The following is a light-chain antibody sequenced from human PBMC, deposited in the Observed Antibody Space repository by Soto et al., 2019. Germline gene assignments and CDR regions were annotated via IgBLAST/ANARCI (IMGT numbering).Light chain of an antibody. J-gene: IGKJ2*01. Sequence: EIVLTQSPGTLSLSPGERATLSCRASQSVSSSYLAWYQQKPGQAPRLLIYGASCRATGIPDRFSGSGSGTDFTLTISRLEPEDFVVYYCQQYGSSPPYTFGPGTKLEIK. V-gene: IGKV3-20*01. CDR2: GAS. CDR3: QQYGSSPPYT. CDR1: QSVSSSY.